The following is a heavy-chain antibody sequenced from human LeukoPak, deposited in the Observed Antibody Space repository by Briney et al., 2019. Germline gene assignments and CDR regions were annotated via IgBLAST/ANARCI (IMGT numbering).Heavy chain of an antibody. Sequence: SETLSLTCTVSGGSISSSSYYWSWIRQPAGKGLEWIGRIYNTGSTNYNPSLKSRVTMSVDTSKNQFSLKLSSVTAADTAVYYCASGGYSIFDSWGQGTLVTVSS. D-gene: IGHD4-11*01. V-gene: IGHV4-61*02. CDR3: ASGGYSIFDS. J-gene: IGHJ4*02. CDR2: IYNTGST. CDR1: GGSISSSSYY.